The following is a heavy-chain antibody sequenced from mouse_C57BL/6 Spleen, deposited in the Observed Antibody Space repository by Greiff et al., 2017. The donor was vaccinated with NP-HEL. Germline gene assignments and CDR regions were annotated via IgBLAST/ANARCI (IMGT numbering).Heavy chain of an antibody. CDR1: GYTFTSYW. CDR3: TRSGNPIYYDYDWFAY. V-gene: IGHV1-5*01. J-gene: IGHJ3*01. D-gene: IGHD2-4*01. Sequence: EVKLQQSGTVLARPGASVKMSCKTSGYTFTSYWMHWVKQRPGQGLEWIGAIYPGNSDTSYNQKFKGKAKLTAVTSASTAYMELSSLTNEDSAVYYCTRSGNPIYYDYDWFAYWGQGTLVTVSA. CDR2: IYPGNSDT.